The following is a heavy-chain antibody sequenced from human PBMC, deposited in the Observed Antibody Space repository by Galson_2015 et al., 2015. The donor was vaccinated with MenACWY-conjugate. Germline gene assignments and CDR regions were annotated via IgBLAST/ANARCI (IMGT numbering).Heavy chain of an antibody. V-gene: IGHV1-24*01. CDR3: ATVSHWNRGYYFDY. CDR2: FDPEDGET. D-gene: IGHD1/OR15-1a*01. CDR1: GYTLTELS. J-gene: IGHJ4*02. Sequence: SVKVSCKVSGYTLTELSMHWVRQAPGKGLEWMGGFDPEDGETIYAQKFQGRVTMTEDTSTDTAYMELGSLRSEDTAVYYCATVSHWNRGYYFDYWGQGTLVTVSS.